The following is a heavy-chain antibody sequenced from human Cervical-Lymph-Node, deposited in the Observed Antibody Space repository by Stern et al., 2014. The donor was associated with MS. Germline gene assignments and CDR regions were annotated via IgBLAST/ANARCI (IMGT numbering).Heavy chain of an antibody. CDR2: ITPLFGNA. D-gene: IGHD6-13*01. V-gene: IGHV1-69*01. CDR1: GDTFSNFD. CDR3: ARHQGGVAAY. Sequence: QVQLVQSGAEVKKPGSSVKVSCKGSGDTFSNFDISWVRQAPGQGPEWLGGITPLFGNANYAPRFQGRVTFTVDESTSTTYMELSSLRSEDTAVYYCARHQGGVAAYWGQGTLVTVSS. J-gene: IGHJ4*02.